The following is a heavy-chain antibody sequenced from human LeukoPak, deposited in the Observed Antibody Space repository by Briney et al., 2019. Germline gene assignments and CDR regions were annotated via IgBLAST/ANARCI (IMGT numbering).Heavy chain of an antibody. CDR2: ISASGVST. Sequence: RGSLRLSCAASGFTFSSYAMTWVRQAPGKGLEWVSGISASGVSTYYADSVKGHFTISRDNSKNTLYLQMNSLRAEDTAVYYCAKDNGIVAPSIPLDYWGQGTLVTVSS. V-gene: IGHV3-23*01. J-gene: IGHJ4*02. D-gene: IGHD5-12*01. CDR3: AKDNGIVAPSIPLDY. CDR1: GFTFSSYA.